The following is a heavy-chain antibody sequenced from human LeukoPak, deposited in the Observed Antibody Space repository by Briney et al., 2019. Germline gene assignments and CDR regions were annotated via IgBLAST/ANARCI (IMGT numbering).Heavy chain of an antibody. CDR1: GYTSTSYY. CDR3: ARSWGSSWYKDYYYGMDV. J-gene: IGHJ6*02. Sequence: ASVKVSCKASGYTSTSYYMHWVRQAPGQGLEWMGIINPSGGSTSYAQKFQGRVTMARDTSTSTVYMELSSLRSEDTAVYYCARSWGSSWYKDYYYGMDVWGQGTTVTVSS. D-gene: IGHD6-13*01. V-gene: IGHV1-46*01. CDR2: INPSGGST.